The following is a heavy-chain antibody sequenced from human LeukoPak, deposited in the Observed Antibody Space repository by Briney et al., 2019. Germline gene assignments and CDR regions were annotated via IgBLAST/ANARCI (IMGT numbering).Heavy chain of an antibody. J-gene: IGHJ4*02. D-gene: IGHD5-18*01. CDR2: ISYDGSNK. V-gene: IGHV3-30*07. CDR3: VEGGAARFDY. Sequence: PGGSLRLSCAASGFTFSSYAIHWVRQAPGKGLEWVAVISYDGSNKYYADSVKGRFTISRDNSKNTLYLQMNSLRAEDTAVYYCVEGGAARFDYWGQGTLVAVSS. CDR1: GFTFSSYA.